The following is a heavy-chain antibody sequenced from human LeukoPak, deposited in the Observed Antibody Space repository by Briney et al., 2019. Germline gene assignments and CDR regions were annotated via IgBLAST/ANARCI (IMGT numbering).Heavy chain of an antibody. Sequence: GRSLRLSCAASGFTFDDYAMHWVRQAPGKGLEWVSGISWNSGSIGYADSVKGRFTISRDNAKNSLYLQMNSLRAEDMALYYCAKDMRHDYSNYGFDYWGQGTLVTVSS. D-gene: IGHD4-11*01. CDR1: GFTFDDYA. CDR3: AKDMRHDYSNYGFDY. J-gene: IGHJ4*02. CDR2: ISWNSGSI. V-gene: IGHV3-9*03.